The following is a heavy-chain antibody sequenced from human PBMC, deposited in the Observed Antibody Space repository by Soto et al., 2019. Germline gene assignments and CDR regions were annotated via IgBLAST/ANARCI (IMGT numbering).Heavy chain of an antibody. V-gene: IGHV4-39*01. CDR2: IYYSGST. CDR3: ARLTPVDYYMDV. J-gene: IGHJ6*03. Sequence: SETLSLTCTVSGGSISSSSYYWGWIRQPPGKGLEWIGSIYYSGSTYYNPSLKSRVTISVDTSKNQFSLKLSSVTAADTAVYYCARLTPVDYYMDVWGKGTTVTVSS. CDR1: GGSISSSSYY.